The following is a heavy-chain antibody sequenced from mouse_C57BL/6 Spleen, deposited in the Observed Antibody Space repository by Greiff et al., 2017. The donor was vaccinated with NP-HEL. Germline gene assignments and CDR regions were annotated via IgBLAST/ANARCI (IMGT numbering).Heavy chain of an antibody. Sequence: QVQLQQPGAELVKPGASVKLSCKASGYTFTSYWMHWVKQRPGRGLEWIGRIDPNSGGTKYNEKFKSKATLTVDKPTSTAYMQLSSMTSEDAAVYYCARTAQATGYYAMDYWGQGTSVTVSS. J-gene: IGHJ4*01. V-gene: IGHV1-72*01. CDR1: GYTFTSYW. D-gene: IGHD3-2*02. CDR2: IDPNSGGT. CDR3: ARTAQATGYYAMDY.